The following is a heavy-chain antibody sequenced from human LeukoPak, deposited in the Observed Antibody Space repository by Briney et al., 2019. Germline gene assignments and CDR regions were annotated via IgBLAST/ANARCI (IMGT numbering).Heavy chain of an antibody. CDR1: GFTFSSFP. J-gene: IGHJ4*02. CDR3: ASEMTNHYYFYY. V-gene: IGHV3-30*04. D-gene: IGHD4-11*01. Sequence: GRSLRLSCAASGFTFSSFPIHWVRQAPGKGLEWVAIISSDGSHEYYADSVRGRFTISRDNSKNTLYLQMNSLRAEDTAVYYCASEMTNHYYFYYWGQGTLVTVSS. CDR2: ISSDGSHE.